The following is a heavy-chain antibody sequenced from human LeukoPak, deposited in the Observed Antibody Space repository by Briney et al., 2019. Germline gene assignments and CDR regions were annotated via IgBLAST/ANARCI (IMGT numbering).Heavy chain of an antibody. CDR2: IYWNGDK. CDR3: AHSLISAAGTDWDY. CDR1: GFSLSTSGVG. D-gene: IGHD6-13*01. Sequence: ESGPTLVKPTQTLTLTCTFSGFSLSTSGVGVGWIRQPPGKALEWLALIYWNGDKRYSPSLKSRLTITKDTSKNQVVLTMTNMDPVDAATYYCAHSLISAAGTDWDYWGQGTLVTVSS. V-gene: IGHV2-5*01. J-gene: IGHJ4*02.